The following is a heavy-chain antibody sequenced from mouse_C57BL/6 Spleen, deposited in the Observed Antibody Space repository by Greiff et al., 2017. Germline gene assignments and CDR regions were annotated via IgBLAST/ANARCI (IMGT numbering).Heavy chain of an antibody. J-gene: IGHJ4*01. D-gene: IGHD2-2*01. CDR1: GYTFTSYW. CDR3: TREGYDYYYAMDY. Sequence: EVKVVESGTVLARPGASVKMSCKTSGYTFTSYWMHWVKQRPGQGLEWIGAIYPGNSDTSYNQKFKGKAKLTAVTSASTAYMELSSLTNEDSAIYYCTREGYDYYYAMDYWGQGTSVTVSS. V-gene: IGHV1-5*01. CDR2: IYPGNSDT.